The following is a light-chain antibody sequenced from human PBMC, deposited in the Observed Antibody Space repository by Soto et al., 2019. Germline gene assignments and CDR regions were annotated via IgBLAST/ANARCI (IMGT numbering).Light chain of an antibody. CDR3: MQALQTPPFT. CDR2: LGS. V-gene: IGKV2-28*01. CDR1: QSLLHSNGYNY. J-gene: IGKJ3*01. Sequence: DIVMTQSPLSLPVTPGEPASISCRSSQSLLHSNGYNYLDWYLQKPGQSPQLLIYLGSNRASGAPDRFSGSGSGTDFTLKISRVEAEDVGVYYCMQALQTPPFTFGPGTKVDIK.